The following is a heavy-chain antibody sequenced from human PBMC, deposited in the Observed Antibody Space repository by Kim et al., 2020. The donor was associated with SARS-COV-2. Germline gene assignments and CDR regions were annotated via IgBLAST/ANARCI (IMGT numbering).Heavy chain of an antibody. V-gene: IGHV1-18*01. D-gene: IGHD3-22*01. CDR1: GYTFTSYG. CDR3: ARDIRTFPLPMIPLDY. J-gene: IGHJ4*02. Sequence: ASVKVSCKASGYTFTSYGISWVRQAPGQGLEWMGWISAYNGNTNYAQKLQGRVTMTTDTSTSTAYMELRSLRSDDTAVYYCARDIRTFPLPMIPLDYWGQGTLVTVSS. CDR2: ISAYNGNT.